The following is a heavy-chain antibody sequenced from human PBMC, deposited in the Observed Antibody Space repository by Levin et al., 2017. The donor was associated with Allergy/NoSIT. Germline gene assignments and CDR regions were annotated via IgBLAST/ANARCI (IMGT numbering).Heavy chain of an antibody. CDR1: GFTVSSNY. V-gene: IGHV3-53*01. Sequence: GESLKISCAASGFTVSSNYMSWVRQAPGKGLEWVSVIYSGGSTYYADSVKGRFTISRDNSKNTLYLQMNSLRAEDTAVYYCARAEAMYSSSWPFDYWGQGTLVTVSS. J-gene: IGHJ4*02. CDR3: ARAEAMYSSSWPFDY. CDR2: IYSGGST. D-gene: IGHD6-13*01.